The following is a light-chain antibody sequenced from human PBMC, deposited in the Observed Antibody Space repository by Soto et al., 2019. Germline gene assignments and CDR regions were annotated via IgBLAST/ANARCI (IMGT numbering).Light chain of an antibody. CDR1: SSNIGAGYD. Sequence: QSVLTQPPSVSGAPGQRVTISCTGSSSNIGAGYDVHWYQQLPGTAPKLLIYGNSNRPSGVPDRFAGSKSGTSASLSITGLQAEDEAAYHCQSSASNLTGSWVFGGGTQVTGL. V-gene: IGLV1-40*01. CDR3: QSSASNLTGSWV. J-gene: IGLJ3*02. CDR2: GNS.